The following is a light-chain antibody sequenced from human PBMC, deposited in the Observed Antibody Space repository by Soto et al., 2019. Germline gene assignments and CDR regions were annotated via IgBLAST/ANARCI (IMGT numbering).Light chain of an antibody. V-gene: IGKV1-6*01. CDR2: FAS. CDR1: QGIGKD. J-gene: IGKJ4*01. CDR3: LQDHNFPLT. Sequence: AIQMTQSPSSLSASVGDRVIITCRASQGIGKDLGWYQQKPGKAPKLLIYFASSLQSGVPSRFSGSGSGTDFTLTITSLQPEDFATYYCLQDHNFPLTFGGGTKVEIK.